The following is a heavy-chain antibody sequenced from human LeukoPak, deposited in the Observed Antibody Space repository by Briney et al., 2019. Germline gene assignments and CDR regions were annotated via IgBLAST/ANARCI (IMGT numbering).Heavy chain of an antibody. V-gene: IGHV4-59*01. D-gene: IGHD4-11*01. Sequence: SETLSPTCAVSGDSLTNDYWTWIRQPPGKGLEWVGFIHNNRKNKYNPSLKSRVTISLDTSKKQFSLKLSSVTAADTAVYYCARTVRDTTTVRLTPFYYYHMDVWGKGTPVSVSS. CDR2: IHNNRKN. CDR3: ARTVRDTTTVRLTPFYYYHMDV. CDR1: GDSLTNDY. J-gene: IGHJ6*03.